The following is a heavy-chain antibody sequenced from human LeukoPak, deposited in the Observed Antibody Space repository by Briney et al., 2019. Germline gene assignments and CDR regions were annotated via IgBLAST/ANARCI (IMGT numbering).Heavy chain of an antibody. D-gene: IGHD5-18*01. Sequence: GGSLRLSCAASGFTFSSYGMHWVRQAPGKGLEWVAVIWYDGSNKYYADSVKGRFTISRDNSKNTLYLQMNSLRAEDTAVYYCARDTAMVRGVHYGMDVWGQGTTVTVSS. CDR3: ARDTAMVRGVHYGMDV. V-gene: IGHV3-33*01. J-gene: IGHJ6*02. CDR2: IWYDGSNK. CDR1: GFTFSSYG.